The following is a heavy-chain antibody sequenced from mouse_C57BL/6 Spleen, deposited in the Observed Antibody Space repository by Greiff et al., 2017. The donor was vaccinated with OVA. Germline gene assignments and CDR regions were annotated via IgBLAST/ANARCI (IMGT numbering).Heavy chain of an antibody. V-gene: IGHV5-9-1*02. J-gene: IGHJ1*03. CDR2: ISSGGDYI. Sequence: EVQGVESGEGLVKPGGSLKLSCAASGFTFSSYAMSWVRQTPEKRLEWVAYISSGGDYIYYADTVKGRFTISRDNARNTLYLQMSSLKSEDTAMYYCTRDLGYDYDGYFDVWGTGTTVTVSS. D-gene: IGHD2-4*01. CDR3: TRDLGYDYDGYFDV. CDR1: GFTFSSYA.